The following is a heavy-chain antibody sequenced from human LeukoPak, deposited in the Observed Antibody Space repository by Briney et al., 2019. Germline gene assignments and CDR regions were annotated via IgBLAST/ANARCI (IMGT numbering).Heavy chain of an antibody. CDR3: ARHGVAAAIDY. Sequence: PSETLSLTCTVSGGSISSSSYYWGWIRQPPGKGLEWIGSIYYSGSTYYNPSLKSRVTISVDTSKNQFSLKLSSVTAADTAVYYCARHGVAAAIDYWGQGTLVTVSS. V-gene: IGHV4-39*01. CDR2: IYYSGST. CDR1: GGSISSSSYY. D-gene: IGHD6-13*01. J-gene: IGHJ4*02.